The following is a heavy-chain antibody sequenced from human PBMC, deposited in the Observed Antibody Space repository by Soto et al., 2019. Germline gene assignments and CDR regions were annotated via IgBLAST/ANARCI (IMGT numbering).Heavy chain of an antibody. CDR3: ARVGQGCSGGSCYYMDV. CDR2: INAGNGNT. CDR1: GYTFTSYA. Sequence: ASVKVSCKASGYTFTSYAMHWVRQAPGQRLEWMGWINAGNGNTKYSQKFQGRVTITRDTSASTAYMELSSLRSEDTAVYYCARVGQGCSGGSCYYMDVWGKGTKVTVSS. J-gene: IGHJ6*03. D-gene: IGHD2-15*01. V-gene: IGHV1-3*01.